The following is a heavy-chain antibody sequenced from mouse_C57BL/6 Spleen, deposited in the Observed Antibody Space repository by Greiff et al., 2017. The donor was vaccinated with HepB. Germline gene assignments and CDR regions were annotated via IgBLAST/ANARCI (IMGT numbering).Heavy chain of an antibody. D-gene: IGHD1-1*01. V-gene: IGHV5-4*03. CDR1: GFTFSSYA. J-gene: IGHJ3*01. CDR3: ARGYYYGSSPFAY. Sequence: EVKLMESGGGLVKPGGSLKLSCAASGFTFSSYAMSWVRQTPEKRLEWVATISDGGSYTYYPDNVKGRFTISRDNAKNNLYLQMSHLKSEDTAMYYCARGYYYGSSPFAYWGQGTLVTGSA. CDR2: ISDGGSYT.